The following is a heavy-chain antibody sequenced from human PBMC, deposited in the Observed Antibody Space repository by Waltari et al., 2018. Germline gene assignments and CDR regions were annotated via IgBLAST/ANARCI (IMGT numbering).Heavy chain of an antibody. CDR1: GGSFSGSY. J-gene: IGHJ4*02. CDR2: SNQSGST. Sequence: QVQLQQWGAGLLKPSETLSLTCAVYGGSFSGSYWSWIRQPPGKGLEWIGESNQSGSTNDTPSLKSRVTIAVDTSKNQFSQKLSSVTAADTAVYYCARVGKRITMIVVVTGYFDYWGQGTLVTVSS. D-gene: IGHD3-22*01. V-gene: IGHV4-34*01. CDR3: ARVGKRITMIVVVTGYFDY.